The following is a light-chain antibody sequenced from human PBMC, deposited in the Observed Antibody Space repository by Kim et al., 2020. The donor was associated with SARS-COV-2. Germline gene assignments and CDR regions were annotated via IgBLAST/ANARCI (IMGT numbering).Light chain of an antibody. Sequence: QSVLTQPASVSGSPGQSITISCTGTSSDVGNYNLVSWYQQHPGKAPKFMIFEVTKRPSGVSNRFSGSKSGNTASLTISGLQAEDEADYYCCSYAGSNTWVFGGGTQLTVL. CDR3: CSYAGSNTWV. J-gene: IGLJ3*02. V-gene: IGLV2-23*02. CDR2: EVT. CDR1: SSDVGNYNL.